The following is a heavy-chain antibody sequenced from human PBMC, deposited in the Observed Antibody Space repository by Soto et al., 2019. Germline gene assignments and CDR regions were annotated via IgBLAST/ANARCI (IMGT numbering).Heavy chain of an antibody. CDR1: GFTFSSYA. CDR3: AKDHHSSSSIVWFDP. J-gene: IGHJ5*02. CDR2: ISGSGGST. D-gene: IGHD6-13*01. V-gene: IGHV3-23*01. Sequence: GGSLRLSCAASGFTFSSYAMSWVRQAPGKGLEWVSAISGSGGSTYYADSVKGRFTISRDNSKNTLYLQMNSLRAEDTAVYYCAKDHHSSSSIVWFDPWGQGTLVTAPQ.